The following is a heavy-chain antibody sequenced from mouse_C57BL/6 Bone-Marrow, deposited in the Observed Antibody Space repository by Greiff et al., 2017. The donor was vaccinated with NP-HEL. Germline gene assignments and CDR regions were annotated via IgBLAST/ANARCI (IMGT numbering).Heavy chain of an antibody. CDR3: AREEIYYCGSSYPWYFDV. Sequence: QVQLQQSDAELVKPGASVKISCTVSGYTFTDYTIHWMKQRPEKGLEWIGYIYPRDGSTKYNEKFKGKATLTADKSSSTAYMQLNSLTSEDSSVYFCAREEIYYCGSSYPWYFDVWGTGTTVTVSS. V-gene: IGHV1-78*01. D-gene: IGHD1-1*01. CDR2: IYPRDGST. J-gene: IGHJ1*03. CDR1: GYTFTDYT.